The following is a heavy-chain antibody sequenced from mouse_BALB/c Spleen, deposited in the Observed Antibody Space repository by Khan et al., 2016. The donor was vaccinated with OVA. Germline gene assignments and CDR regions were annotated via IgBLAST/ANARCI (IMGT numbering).Heavy chain of an antibody. Sequence: VQLQQPGPELVKPGASVKMSCKASGYTFTSYVMHWVRQKPGQGLEWIGYIYPYNDDTKYNEKFKGKATLTSDKSSSPAFMELSSLTSEDSEVYVCKRELGEQGCHYWGQGTPVTVSA. D-gene: IGHD3-3*01. CDR1: GYTFTSYV. J-gene: IGHJ3*01. V-gene: IGHV1S136*01. CDR3: KRELGEQGCHY. CDR2: IYPYNDDT.